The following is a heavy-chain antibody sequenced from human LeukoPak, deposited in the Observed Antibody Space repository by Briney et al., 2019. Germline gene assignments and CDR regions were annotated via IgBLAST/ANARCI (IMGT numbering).Heavy chain of an antibody. D-gene: IGHD1-7*01. CDR1: GYTFTSYG. CDR3: ARKYNWNYVYWFDP. CDR2: ISAYNGNT. Sequence: ASVKVSCKASGYTFTSYGMSWVRQAPGQGLEWMGWISAYNGNTNYAQKLQGRVTMTTDTSTSTAYMELRSLRSDDTAVYYCARKYNWNYVYWFDPWGQGTLVTVSS. V-gene: IGHV1-18*01. J-gene: IGHJ5*02.